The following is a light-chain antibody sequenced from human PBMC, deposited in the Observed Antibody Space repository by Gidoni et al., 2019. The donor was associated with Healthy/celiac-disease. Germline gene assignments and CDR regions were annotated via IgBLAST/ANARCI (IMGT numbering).Light chain of an antibody. V-gene: IGLV1-47*01. Sequence: QSVLTHPPSASGPPGPRVTISCSGSSSNIGSNYGYWYQQLPGTAPKLLIYRNNQRPSGVPDRFSGSKSGTSASLAISGLRSEDEADYYCAAWDDSLSGPVFGGGTKLTVL. CDR1: SSNIGSNY. CDR2: RNN. J-gene: IGLJ2*01. CDR3: AAWDDSLSGPV.